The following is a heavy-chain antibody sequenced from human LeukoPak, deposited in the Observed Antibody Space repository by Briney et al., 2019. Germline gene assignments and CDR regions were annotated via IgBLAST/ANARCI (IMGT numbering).Heavy chain of an antibody. D-gene: IGHD1-26*01. CDR1: GGSISSGDYY. Sequence: KPSETLSLTCTVSGGSISSGDYYWSWIRQPPGKGLEWIGYIYYSGSTYYNPSLKSRVTISVDTSKNQFSLKLSSVTAADTAVYYCAREDWAVGAPRGMDVWGQGTTVTVSS. V-gene: IGHV4-30-4*01. CDR2: IYYSGST. J-gene: IGHJ6*02. CDR3: AREDWAVGAPRGMDV.